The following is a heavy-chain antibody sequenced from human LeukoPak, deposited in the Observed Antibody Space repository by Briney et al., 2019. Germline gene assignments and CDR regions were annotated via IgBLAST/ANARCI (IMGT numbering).Heavy chain of an antibody. D-gene: IGHD6-19*01. Sequence: GGSLRLTCAASGFTFSSYWMHWVRQAPGKGLVWVSRINSDGSSTSYADSVKGRFTISRDNAKNTLYLQTNSLRAEDTAVYYCARASSGWYTDSNFDYWGQGTLVTVSS. CDR2: INSDGSST. CDR1: GFTFSSYW. J-gene: IGHJ4*02. V-gene: IGHV3-74*01. CDR3: ARASSGWYTDSNFDY.